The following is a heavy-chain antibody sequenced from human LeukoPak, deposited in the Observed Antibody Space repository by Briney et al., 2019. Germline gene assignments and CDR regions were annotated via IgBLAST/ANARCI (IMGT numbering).Heavy chain of an antibody. CDR2: ISAYTGNT. CDR3: AREVSTLFDY. V-gene: IGHV1-18*01. CDR1: GYTFTSYG. J-gene: IGHJ4*02. D-gene: IGHD5/OR15-5a*01. Sequence: ASVKVSCKAAGYTFTSYGISWVRQAPGEGLEWMGWISAYTGNTNYAQKLQGRVTMTTDTSTSTAYMELRSLRSDDTAVYYCAREVSTLFDYWGQGTLVTVSS.